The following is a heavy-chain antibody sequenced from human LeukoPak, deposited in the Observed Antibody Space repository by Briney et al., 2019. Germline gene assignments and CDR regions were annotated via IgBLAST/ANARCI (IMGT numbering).Heavy chain of an antibody. D-gene: IGHD6-13*01. CDR3: ARGSSWLGHGYYYYYYMDV. CDR2: IIPIFGTA. V-gene: IGHV1-69*05. CDR1: GGTFSSYA. Sequence: ASVKVSCKASGGTFSSYAISWVRQAPGQGLEWMGGIIPIFGTANYAQKFQGRVTITTDESTSTAYMELSSLRSEDTAVYYCARGSSWLGHGYYYYYYMDVWGKGTTVTVSS. J-gene: IGHJ6*03.